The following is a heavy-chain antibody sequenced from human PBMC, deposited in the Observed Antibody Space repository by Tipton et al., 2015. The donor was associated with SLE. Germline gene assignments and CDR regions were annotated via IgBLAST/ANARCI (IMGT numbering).Heavy chain of an antibody. J-gene: IGHJ4*02. Sequence: LRLSCAVSGGSISSGSYYWSWIRQPAGKGLEWIGYIYTSGSTYYNPSLKSRVTISVDRSKNQFSLKLSSVTAADTAVYYCARGLAYDYVWGSYRQYYFDYWDQGTLVTVSS. CDR2: IYTSGST. V-gene: IGHV4-61*09. CDR3: ARGLAYDYVWGSYRQYYFDY. D-gene: IGHD3-16*02. CDR1: GGSISSGSYY.